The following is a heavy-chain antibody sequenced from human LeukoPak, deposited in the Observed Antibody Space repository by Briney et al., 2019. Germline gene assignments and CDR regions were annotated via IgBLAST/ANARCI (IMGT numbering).Heavy chain of an antibody. CDR1: GFSFRNYW. D-gene: IGHD3-22*01. CDR3: ARDFTPSVYYDNSGYYDP. Sequence: PGGSLRLSCAASGFSFRNYWMHWVRQAPGKGLVWVSRINSDGSSIAYADSVKGRFTISTDNAKSTLYLQMNGLRAEDTAVYYCARDFTPSVYYDNSGYYDPWGQGTLVTVSS. V-gene: IGHV3-74*01. CDR2: INSDGSSI. J-gene: IGHJ5*02.